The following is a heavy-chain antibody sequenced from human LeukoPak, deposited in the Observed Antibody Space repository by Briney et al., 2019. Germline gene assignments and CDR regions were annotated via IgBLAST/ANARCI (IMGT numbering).Heavy chain of an antibody. CDR1: GFTFSSYA. CDR3: AKDCHDYVWGSYRKGGYFDY. Sequence: TGGSLRLSCAASGFTFSSYAMSWVRQAPGKGLEWVSAISGSGGSTYYADSVKGRFTISRDNSKNTLYLQMNSLRAEDTAVYYCAKDCHDYVWGSYRKGGYFDYWGQGTLVTVSS. V-gene: IGHV3-23*01. CDR2: ISGSGGST. D-gene: IGHD3-16*02. J-gene: IGHJ4*02.